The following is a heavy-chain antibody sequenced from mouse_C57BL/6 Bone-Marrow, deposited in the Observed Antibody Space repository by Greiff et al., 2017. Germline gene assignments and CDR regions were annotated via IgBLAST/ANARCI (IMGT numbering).Heavy chain of an antibody. CDR3: TTLYYGNFPFAY. V-gene: IGHV14-4*01. D-gene: IGHD2-1*01. J-gene: IGHJ3*01. CDR2: IDPENGDT. Sequence: EVKLQESGAELVRPGASVKLSCTASGFNIKDDYMHWVKQRPEQGLEWIGWIDPENGDTEYASKFQGKATITADTSSNTAYLQLSSLTSEDTAVYYCTTLYYGNFPFAYWGQGTLVTVSA. CDR1: GFNIKDDY.